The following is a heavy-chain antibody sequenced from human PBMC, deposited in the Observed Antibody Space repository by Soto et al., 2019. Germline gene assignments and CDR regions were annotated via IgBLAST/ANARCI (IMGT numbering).Heavy chain of an antibody. Sequence: ASVKVSCKASGYTFTSYGISWVRQAPGQGLEWMGWISAYNGNTNYALKLQGRVTMTTDTSTSTAYMELRSLRSDDTAVYYCARDLCQYQVVPRHDHWGQGTRGTVPS. CDR3: ARDLCQYQVVPRHDH. D-gene: IGHD2-2*01. J-gene: IGHJ4*02. V-gene: IGHV1-18*01. CDR2: ISAYNGNT. CDR1: GYTFTSYG.